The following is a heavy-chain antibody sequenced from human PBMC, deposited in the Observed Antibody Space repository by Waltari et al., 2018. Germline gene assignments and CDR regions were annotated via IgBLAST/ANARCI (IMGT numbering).Heavy chain of an antibody. CDR2: ISSSSSYI. V-gene: IGHV3-21*01. CDR3: ARDQRYSSGWYVVPDY. Sequence: VQLPQWGAGLLKTSETLSLTCAVYGGSFSRYYWSWIRPPPGKGLEWVPSISSSSSYIYYADSVKGRFTISRDNAKNSLYLQMNSLRAEDTAVYYCARDQRYSSGWYVVPDYWGQGTLVTVSS. D-gene: IGHD6-19*01. J-gene: IGHJ4*02. CDR1: GGSFSRYY.